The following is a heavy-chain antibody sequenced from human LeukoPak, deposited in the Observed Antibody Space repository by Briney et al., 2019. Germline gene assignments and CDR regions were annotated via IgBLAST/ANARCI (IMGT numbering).Heavy chain of an antibody. J-gene: IGHJ4*02. CDR1: GDSISSYY. CDR3: ARVGYYDSSGYYSFDY. Sequence: SETLSLTCTVSGDSISSYYWSWIRQPAGKGLEWIGRIYTSGSTNYNPSLKSRVTMSVDTSKNQFSLKLSSVTAADTAVYYCARVGYYDSSGYYSFDYCGQGPLVTVSS. V-gene: IGHV4-4*07. D-gene: IGHD3-22*01. CDR2: IYTSGST.